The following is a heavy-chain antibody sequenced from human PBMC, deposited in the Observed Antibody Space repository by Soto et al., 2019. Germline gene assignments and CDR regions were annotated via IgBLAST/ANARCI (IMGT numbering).Heavy chain of an antibody. CDR2: ISSSSSPI. Sequence: PGGSLRLSCAAAGFTFSSNDMNWVRQAPGKGLEWVSYISSSSSPIYYADSVRGRFTISRDNAKNTLYLQMNSLRAEDTAVYYCARAGLGYCTSTNCHPGFDIWGQGTMVTVS. CDR3: ARAGLGYCTSTNCHPGFDI. J-gene: IGHJ3*02. V-gene: IGHV3-48*04. D-gene: IGHD2-2*01. CDR1: GFTFSSND.